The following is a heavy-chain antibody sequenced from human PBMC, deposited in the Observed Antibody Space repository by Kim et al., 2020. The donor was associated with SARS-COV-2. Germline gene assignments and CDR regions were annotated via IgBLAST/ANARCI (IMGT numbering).Heavy chain of an antibody. J-gene: IGHJ4*02. Sequence: YAQQFKGRVTMTRDTSTSTVYMELSSLRSGDTAVYYCARAGEQQLVYFFDYWGQGTLVTVSS. CDR3: ARAGEQQLVYFFDY. V-gene: IGHV1-46*01. D-gene: IGHD6-13*01.